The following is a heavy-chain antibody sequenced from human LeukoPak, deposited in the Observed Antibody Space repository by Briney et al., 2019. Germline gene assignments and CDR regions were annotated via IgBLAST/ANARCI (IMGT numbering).Heavy chain of an antibody. J-gene: IGHJ4*02. CDR1: GFTFRNYW. CDR2: ISWNSGSI. Sequence: GGSLRLSCTDSGFTFRNYWMTWVRQAPGKGLEWVSGISWNSGSIGYADSVKGRFTISRDNAKNSLYLQMNSLRAEDTALYYCATTYYYDSSGYYFDYWGQGALVTVSS. V-gene: IGHV3-9*01. D-gene: IGHD3-22*01. CDR3: ATTYYYDSSGYYFDY.